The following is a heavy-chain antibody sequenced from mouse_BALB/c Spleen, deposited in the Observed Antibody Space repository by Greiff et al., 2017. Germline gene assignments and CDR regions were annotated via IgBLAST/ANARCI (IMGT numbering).Heavy chain of an antibody. CDR1: GYTFTSYV. V-gene: IGHV1-14*01. CDR3: ARVDTYDGYYPFAY. D-gene: IGHD2-3*01. J-gene: IGHJ3*01. CDR2: INPYNDGT. Sequence: VQLKESGPELVKPGASVKMSCKASGYTFTSYVMHWVKQKHGQGLEWIGYINPYNDGTKYNEKFKGKATLTSDKSSSTAYMELSSLTSEDSAVYYCARVDTYDGYYPFAYWGQGTLVTVSA.